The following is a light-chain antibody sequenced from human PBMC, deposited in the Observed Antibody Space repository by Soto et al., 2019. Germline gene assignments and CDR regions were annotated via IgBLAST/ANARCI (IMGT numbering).Light chain of an antibody. V-gene: IGLV2-14*01. CDR3: SSYTTSNTRQIV. CDR1: SSDVGGYNY. Sequence: QSVLTHPVSVSGSPRHSISISCTETSSDVGGYNYVSWYQQHPGKAPKFMIYDVSNRPSGVSNRFSGSKSGNTASLTISGLQAEDEADYYCSSYTTSNTRQIVFGTGTKVTV. CDR2: DVS. J-gene: IGLJ1*01.